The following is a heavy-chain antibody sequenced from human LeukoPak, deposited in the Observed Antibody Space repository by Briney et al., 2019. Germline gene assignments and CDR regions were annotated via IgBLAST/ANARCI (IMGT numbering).Heavy chain of an antibody. CDR3: ARDPSPYYYGSGSPTDY. Sequence: GGSLRLSCAASGFTFSSYSMNWVRQAPGKGLEWVSFISSSSSYIYYADSVKGRFTISRDNAKNSLYLQMNSLRAEDTAVYYCARDPSPYYYGSGSPTDYWGQGTLVTVSS. V-gene: IGHV3-21*01. CDR1: GFTFSSYS. J-gene: IGHJ4*02. CDR2: ISSSSSYI. D-gene: IGHD3-10*01.